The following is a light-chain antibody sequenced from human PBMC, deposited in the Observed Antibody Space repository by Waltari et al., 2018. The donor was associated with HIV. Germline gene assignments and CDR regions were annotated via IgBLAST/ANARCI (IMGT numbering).Light chain of an antibody. CDR1: FYNNGGFTY. Sequence: QSALTQPASVSGSPGQSITISCTASFYNNGGFTYVSWYQQHPGKAPKVIIYEVNKRPSGVSTRFSGSKSGNTASLTISGLQIEDEADYYCSSNTDSSTALFGGGTKLTVL. J-gene: IGLJ2*01. V-gene: IGLV2-14*01. CDR2: EVN. CDR3: SSNTDSSTAL.